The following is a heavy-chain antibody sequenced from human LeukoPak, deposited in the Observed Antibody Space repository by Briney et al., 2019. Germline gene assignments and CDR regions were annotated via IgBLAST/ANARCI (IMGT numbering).Heavy chain of an antibody. CDR3: ARDEKSGSYYRDY. D-gene: IGHD1-26*01. J-gene: IGHJ4*02. CDR1: GFTFSSYW. CDR2: INSDGSST. Sequence: GGSLRLSCAASGFTFSSYWMHWVRQAPGKGLVWVSRINSDGSSTSYADSVKGRFTISRDNSKNTLYLQMNSLRAEDTAVYYCARDEKSGSYYRDYWGQGTLVTVSS. V-gene: IGHV3-74*01.